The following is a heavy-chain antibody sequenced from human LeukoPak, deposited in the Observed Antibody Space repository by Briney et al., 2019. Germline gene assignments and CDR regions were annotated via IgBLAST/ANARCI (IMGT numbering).Heavy chain of an antibody. V-gene: IGHV1-46*01. J-gene: IGHJ4*02. Sequence: ASVKVSCKASGYTFTSYYMHWVRQAPGQGLEWMGIINPSGGSTSYAQKFQGRVTMTTDTSTSTAYMELRSLRSDDTAVYYCARAPYYYDSSGYYGYWGQGTLVTVSS. CDR3: ARAPYYYDSSGYYGY. CDR1: GYTFTSYY. CDR2: INPSGGST. D-gene: IGHD3-22*01.